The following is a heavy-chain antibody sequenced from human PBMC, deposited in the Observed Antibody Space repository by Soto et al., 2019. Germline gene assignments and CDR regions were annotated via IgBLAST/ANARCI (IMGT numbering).Heavy chain of an antibody. J-gene: IGHJ6*02. D-gene: IGHD1-26*01. V-gene: IGHV1-69*01. Sequence: QVQLVQSGAEMKKPGSSVKVSCKASGGTFSKYAISWVRQAPGQGLEWMGGIIPIFGTVKYAQKFQGRVTITADESTSTVYMELSSLRSEDTAVYFCARRSAHHDYYYFGMGVWGQGTTVIVSS. CDR2: IIPIFGTV. CDR3: ARRSAHHDYYYFGMGV. CDR1: GGTFSKYA.